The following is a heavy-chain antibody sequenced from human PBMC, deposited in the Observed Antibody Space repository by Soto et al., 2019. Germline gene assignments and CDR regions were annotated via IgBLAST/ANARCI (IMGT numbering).Heavy chain of an antibody. CDR3: ARAGDIVVVPAAYNWFDP. D-gene: IGHD2-2*01. V-gene: IGHV1-69*13. J-gene: IGHJ5*02. CDR2: IIPIFGTA. CDR1: GGTFSSYT. Sequence: ASVKVSCKASGGTFSSYTISWVRQAPGQGLEWMGRIIPIFGTANYAQKFQGRVTITADESTSTAYMELSSLRSEDTAVYYCARAGDIVVVPAAYNWFDPWGQGTLVTVSS.